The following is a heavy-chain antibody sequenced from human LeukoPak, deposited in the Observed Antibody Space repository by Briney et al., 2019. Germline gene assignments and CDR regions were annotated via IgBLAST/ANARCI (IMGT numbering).Heavy chain of an antibody. J-gene: IGHJ4*02. CDR1: GGSISSGSYY. D-gene: IGHD2-2*01. CDR2: IYTSGST. CDR3: AREGDLGYCSSTSCPLSY. Sequence: SETLSLTCTVSGGSISSGSYYWSWIRQPAGKGLEWIGRIYTSGSTNYNPSLKSRVTISVDTSKNQFSLKLSSVTAADTAVYYCAREGDLGYCSSTSCPLSYWGQGTLVTVPS. V-gene: IGHV4-61*02.